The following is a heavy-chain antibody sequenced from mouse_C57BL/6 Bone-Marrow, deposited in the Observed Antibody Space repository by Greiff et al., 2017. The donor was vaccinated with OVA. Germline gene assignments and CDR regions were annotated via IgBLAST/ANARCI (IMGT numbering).Heavy chain of an antibody. CDR2: IDPENGDT. CDR3: TSYGNFDY. CDR1: GFNIKDAF. D-gene: IGHD2-1*01. V-gene: IGHV14-4*01. J-gene: IGHJ2*01. Sequence: SGAELVRPGASVKLSCTASGFNIKDAFMPWVKQRPEQGLEWIGWIDPENGDTEYASKFQGKATITADTSSNTAYLQLSSLTSEDTAVYYCTSYGNFDYWGQGTTLTVSS.